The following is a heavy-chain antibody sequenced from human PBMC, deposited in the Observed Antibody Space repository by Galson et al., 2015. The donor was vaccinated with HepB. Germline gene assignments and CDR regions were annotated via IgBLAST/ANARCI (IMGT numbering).Heavy chain of an antibody. CDR2: ISSNGGST. V-gene: IGHV3-64D*06. D-gene: IGHD2/OR15-2a*01. CDR3: VKAPSYGSFDY. CDR1: GFTFSNYT. J-gene: IGHJ4*02. Sequence: SLRLSCAASGFTFSNYTMHWVRQAPGKGLEYVLAISSNGGSTYYADSVKGRFTISRDNSKNTLYLQMSSLRAEDTAVYYCVKAPSYGSFDYWGQGTLVTVSS.